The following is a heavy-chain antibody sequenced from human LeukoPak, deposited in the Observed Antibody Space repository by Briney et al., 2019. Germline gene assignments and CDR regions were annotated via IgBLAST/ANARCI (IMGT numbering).Heavy chain of an antibody. D-gene: IGHD3-10*01. CDR3: ARDGSAQFDH. CDR2: IYDSGST. CDR1: GGSISSYY. V-gene: IGHV4-59*01. J-gene: IGHJ4*02. Sequence: SETLSLTCTVSGGSISSYYWSWIRQPPGKGLEWIGYIYDSGSTNYNPSLKSRVTISVDTSKNQFSLKLNSVTAADTAVYYCARDGSAQFDHWGQGTLVTVSS.